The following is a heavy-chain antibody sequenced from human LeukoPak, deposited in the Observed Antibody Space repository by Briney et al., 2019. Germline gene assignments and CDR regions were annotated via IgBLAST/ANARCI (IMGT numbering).Heavy chain of an antibody. D-gene: IGHD5-12*01. V-gene: IGHV3-7*01. CDR3: ARDDHSGYDSSYWFDP. CDR1: GFTFSSYW. J-gene: IGHJ5*02. CDR2: IKQGGSEK. Sequence: PGGSLRLSCAASGFTFSSYWMNWVRQAPGKGLEWVANIKQGGSEKYYVDSVKGRFTISRDNAKNSLDLQMNSLRAQDTAVYYCARDDHSGYDSSYWFDPWGQGTLVTVSS.